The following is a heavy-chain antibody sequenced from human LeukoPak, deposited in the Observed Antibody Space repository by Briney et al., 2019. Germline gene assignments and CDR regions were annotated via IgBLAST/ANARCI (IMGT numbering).Heavy chain of an antibody. CDR3: ARVAGDILTGYYPDY. CDR1: GYTFSSYS. D-gene: IGHD3-9*01. V-gene: IGHV3-21*01. J-gene: IGHJ4*02. Sequence: GGSLRLSCAASGYTFSSYSMNWVGEAPGKGLKWVSSISSSSSYIYYADSVKGRFTISRDNAKNSLYLQMNSLRAEDTAVYYCARVAGDILTGYYPDYWGQGTLVTVSS. CDR2: ISSSSSYI.